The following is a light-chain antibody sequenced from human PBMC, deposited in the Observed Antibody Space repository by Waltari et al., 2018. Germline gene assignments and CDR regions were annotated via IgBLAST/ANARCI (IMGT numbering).Light chain of an antibody. V-gene: IGKV1-39*01. CDR2: AAS. J-gene: IGKJ2*01. CDR3: QQSYSTPYT. Sequence: TWGASQSISDYLNWYQQTPGKGPNLLIYAASRLQSGVPSRFSGSGSGTDFTLTISSLQPEDFATYYCQQSYSTPYTFGQGTKLEIK. CDR1: QSISDY.